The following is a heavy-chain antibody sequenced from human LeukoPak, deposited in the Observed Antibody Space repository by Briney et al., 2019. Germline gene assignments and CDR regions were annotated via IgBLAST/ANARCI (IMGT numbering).Heavy chain of an antibody. Sequence: GGSLRLSCAASGFTFSTSPMNWVRQAPGKGPEWVSYISSSSGTIYYADSVKGRFTISRDNAENSLYLQMNSLRAEDTAVYYCARGPGSGHYFGYWGQGTLVTVSS. CDR2: ISSSSGTI. D-gene: IGHD2-15*01. J-gene: IGHJ4*02. V-gene: IGHV3-48*04. CDR3: ARGPGSGHYFGY. CDR1: GFTFSTSP.